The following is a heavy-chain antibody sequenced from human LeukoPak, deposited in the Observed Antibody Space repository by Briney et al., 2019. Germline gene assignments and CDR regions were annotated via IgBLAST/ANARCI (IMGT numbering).Heavy chain of an antibody. CDR2: MSYDGNTK. J-gene: IGHJ4*02. V-gene: IGHV3-30-3*01. CDR1: GFIFSDYT. Sequence: PGGSLRLSCAASGFIFSDYTLHWVRQAPGKGLEWAALMSYDGNTKYYADSVKGRFTVSRDNPKNTLYVQMNSLRAEDTAVYYCARAQSGYPPDYWGQGTLVAVSS. CDR3: ARAQSGYPPDY. D-gene: IGHD3-9*01.